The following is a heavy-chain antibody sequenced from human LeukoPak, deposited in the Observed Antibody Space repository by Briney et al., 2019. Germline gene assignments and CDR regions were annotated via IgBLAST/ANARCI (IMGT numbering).Heavy chain of an antibody. J-gene: IGHJ4*02. CDR2: ISTYNYNT. V-gene: IGHV1-18*01. CDR1: GYTFTSYG. CDR3: ARQVDTTMALPDY. Sequence: GAAVKVSCQTSGYTFTSYGVSWVRPAPGQRLEWMGWISTYNYNTNYAQKFRGRVTLTKDTSTSTVYMELRRLRSDDTAIYYCARQVDTTMALPDYWGQGTLVTVSS. D-gene: IGHD5-18*01.